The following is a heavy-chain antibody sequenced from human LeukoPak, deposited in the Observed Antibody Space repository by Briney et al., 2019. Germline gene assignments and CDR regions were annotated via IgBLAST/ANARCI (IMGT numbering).Heavy chain of an antibody. Sequence: SETLSLTCTVSGYSISSGYYWGWIRQPPGKGLEWIGSIYHSGSTYYNPSLKSRVTISVDTSKNQFSLKLSSVTAADTAVYYCATIAASSSIDFDYWGQGTLVTVTS. CDR3: ATIAASSSIDFDY. D-gene: IGHD6-6*01. V-gene: IGHV4-38-2*02. J-gene: IGHJ4*02. CDR1: GYSISSGYY. CDR2: IYHSGST.